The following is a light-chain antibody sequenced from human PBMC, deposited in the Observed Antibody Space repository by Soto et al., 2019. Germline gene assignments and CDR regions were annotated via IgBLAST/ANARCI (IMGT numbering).Light chain of an antibody. CDR3: QQYFTTPWT. V-gene: IGKV4-1*01. J-gene: IGKJ1*01. CDR1: QSVIHSSNQLNY. CDR2: WAS. Sequence: DIMMTQSPDPLAVSLGERATVNCKSSQSVIHSSNQLNYLAWFQQKPGQPPKLLIYWASTRESGVPDRFSGSGSGTDFTLTSSSLQPEDVAVYYCQQYFTTPWTFGQGTKV.